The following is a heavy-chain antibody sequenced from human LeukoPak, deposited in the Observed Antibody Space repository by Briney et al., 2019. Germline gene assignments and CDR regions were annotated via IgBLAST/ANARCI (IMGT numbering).Heavy chain of an antibody. CDR3: ARVDGSGSYARPDY. D-gene: IGHD3-10*01. V-gene: IGHV4-38-2*01. J-gene: IGHJ4*02. CDR2: IYHSGST. Sequence: SSETLSLTCAVSGYSISSGYYWGWIRQPPGKGLEWIGRIYHSGSTYYNPSLKSRVTISVDTSKKQFSLKLSSVTAADTAVYYCARVDGSGSYARPDYWGQGTLVTVSS. CDR1: GYSISSGYY.